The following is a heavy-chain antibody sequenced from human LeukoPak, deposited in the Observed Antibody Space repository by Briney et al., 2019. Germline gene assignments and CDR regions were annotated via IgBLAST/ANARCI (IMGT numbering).Heavy chain of an antibody. V-gene: IGHV4-59*01. D-gene: IGHD3-3*02. CDR2: IYYSGST. CDR3: ARTFLGYCFYMDV. J-gene: IGHJ6*03. Sequence: SETLSLTCTVSGGSISSYYWSWIRQPPGKGLEWIGYIYYSGSTNYNPSLKSRVTISVDTPKNQFSLKLSSVTAADTAVYYCARTFLGYCFYMDVWGKGTTVTVSS. CDR1: GGSISSYY.